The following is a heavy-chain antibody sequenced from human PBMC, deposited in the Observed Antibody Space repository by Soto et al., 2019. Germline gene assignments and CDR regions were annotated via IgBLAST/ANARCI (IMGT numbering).Heavy chain of an antibody. J-gene: IGHJ6*02. Sequence: GGSLRLSCAASGFTFRTYWMAWVRQAPEKGLEWVANIKYDESEKYYVDSVKGRFAVSRDNARNSLSLQMSSLRAEDTAVYYCARVRTENYYGMDVWGQGTTVTVSS. V-gene: IGHV3-7*05. CDR2: IKYDESEK. CDR1: GFTFRTYW. CDR3: ARVRTENYYGMDV.